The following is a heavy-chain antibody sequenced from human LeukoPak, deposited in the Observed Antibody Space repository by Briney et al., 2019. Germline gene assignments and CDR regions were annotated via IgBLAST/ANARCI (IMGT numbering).Heavy chain of an antibody. CDR3: AKALEYSYGWYYFDY. J-gene: IGHJ4*02. D-gene: IGHD5-18*01. Sequence: GRSLRLSCAASGFTFSSYAMSWVRQAPGKGLEWVSAISGSGGSTYYADSVKGRFTISRDNSKNTLYLQMNSLRAEDTAVYYCAKALEYSYGWYYFDYWGQGTLVTVSS. V-gene: IGHV3-23*01. CDR2: ISGSGGST. CDR1: GFTFSSYA.